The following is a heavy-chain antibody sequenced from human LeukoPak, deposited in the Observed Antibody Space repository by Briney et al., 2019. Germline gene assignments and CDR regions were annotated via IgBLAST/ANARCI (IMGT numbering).Heavy chain of an antibody. CDR2: IYTSGST. J-gene: IGHJ5*02. CDR1: GGSISSGSYY. CDR3: ARGIGRRFLEWFSANWFDP. V-gene: IGHV4-61*02. D-gene: IGHD3-3*01. Sequence: PSETLSLTCTVSGGSISSGSYYWSWIRQPAGKGLEWIGRIYTSGSTNYNPSLKSRVTISVDTSKNQFSLKLSSVTAADTAVYYCARGIGRRFLEWFSANWFDPWGQGTLVTVSS.